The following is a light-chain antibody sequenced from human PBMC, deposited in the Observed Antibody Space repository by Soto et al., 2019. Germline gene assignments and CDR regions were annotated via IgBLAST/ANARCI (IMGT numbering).Light chain of an antibody. V-gene: IGKV3-15*01. CDR1: QSVGSD. CDR2: DTS. J-gene: IGKJ1*01. Sequence: EIVMPQSPATLSVSPGERATLSCRASQSVGSDLAWYQQKPGQAPRLLIYDTSTRATGIPARFSGSGSGTEFTLTISSLQSEDFAVYFCQQYNNWPPWTFGQGTKVDIK. CDR3: QQYNNWPPWT.